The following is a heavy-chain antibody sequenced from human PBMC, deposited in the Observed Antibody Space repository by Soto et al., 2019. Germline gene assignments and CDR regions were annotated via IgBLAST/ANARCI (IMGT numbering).Heavy chain of an antibody. CDR3: ASIPRFWSPSQDSVYDY. CDR1: GGSFSGYY. D-gene: IGHD3-3*01. V-gene: IGHV4-34*01. CDR2: INHSGST. Sequence: SETLSLTCAVYGGSFSGYYWSWIRQPPGKGLEWIGEINHSGSTNYNPSLKSRVTISVDTSKNQFSLKLSSVTAADTAVYYCASIPRFWSPSQDSVYDYWGQGTLVTVSS. J-gene: IGHJ4*02.